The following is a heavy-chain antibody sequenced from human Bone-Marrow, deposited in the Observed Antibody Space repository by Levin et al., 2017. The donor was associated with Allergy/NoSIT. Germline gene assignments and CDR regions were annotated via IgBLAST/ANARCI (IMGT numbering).Heavy chain of an antibody. CDR1: GFTFSSYA. CDR2: ISASGGST. J-gene: IGHJ5*02. V-gene: IGHV3-23*01. CDR3: AKDPVGDCSGGSALDP. Sequence: GGSLRLSCAASGFTFSSYAMHWVRQAPGTGLEWVSVISASGGSTPNADSVKGRFTISRDNSKNTLYLQMNSLRAEDTALYYCAKDPVGDCSGGSALDPWGQGALVTVSS. D-gene: IGHD2-21*02.